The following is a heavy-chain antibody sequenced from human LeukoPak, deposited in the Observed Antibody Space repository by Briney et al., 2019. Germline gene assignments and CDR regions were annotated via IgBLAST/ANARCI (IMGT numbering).Heavy chain of an antibody. CDR3: ARRYCSGGSCPVGY. CDR2: IIPILGIA. Sequence: SVKVSCKASGGTFSSYTISWVRQAPGQGLEWMGRIIPILGIANYAQKFQGRVTITTDESTSTAYMELSSLRSEDTAVYYCARRYCSGGSCPVGYWGQGTLVTVSP. D-gene: IGHD2-15*01. V-gene: IGHV1-69*02. CDR1: GGTFSSYT. J-gene: IGHJ4*02.